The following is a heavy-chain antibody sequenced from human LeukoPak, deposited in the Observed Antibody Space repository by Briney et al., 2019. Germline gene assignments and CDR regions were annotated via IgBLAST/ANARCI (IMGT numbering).Heavy chain of an antibody. V-gene: IGHV4-4*07. Sequence: SETLSLTCTVSGFSISSYYWSWTRQPAGKGLEWIGRIYTNESTNYKPALKSRVTRSGDTSNNQFSLKLSSVTAADPAVNDCARGHDTDFDYWGQGTMVTVSS. CDR3: ARGHDTDFDY. J-gene: IGHJ4*02. CDR2: IYTNEST. CDR1: GFSISSYY.